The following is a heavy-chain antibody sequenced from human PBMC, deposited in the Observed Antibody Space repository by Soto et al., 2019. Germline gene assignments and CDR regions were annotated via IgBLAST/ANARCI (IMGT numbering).Heavy chain of an antibody. Sequence: WETLSLTCSLLVDSISDTRYYCGWIRQSPEKGLEWIGSISHDGHAYYNPSLKSRVTLFADTSRNQFSLKMKSVTVADTALYFCARQVYGDYFRRNWFDRWGQGALVRVSS. V-gene: IGHV4-39*01. CDR3: ARQVYGDYFRRNWFDR. CDR1: VDSISDTRYY. J-gene: IGHJ5*02. D-gene: IGHD4-17*01. CDR2: ISHDGHA.